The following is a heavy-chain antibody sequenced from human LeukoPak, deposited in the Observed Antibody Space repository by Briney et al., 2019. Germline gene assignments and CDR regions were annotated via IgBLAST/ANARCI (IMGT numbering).Heavy chain of an antibody. CDR1: VGYISSGRYY. D-gene: IGHD3-3*01. V-gene: IGHV4-61*02. Sequence: PSQTLSLTCTVSVGYISSGRYYSSWIRQPAGKGLEWIGRIYTSGSTNNNPSLKSRVTISVDTSKNQFSLKLSYVTATDTAVYYFARENYDFWSSYDYWCQGTLVTVSS. J-gene: IGHJ4*02. CDR2: IYTSGST. CDR3: ARENYDFWSSYDY.